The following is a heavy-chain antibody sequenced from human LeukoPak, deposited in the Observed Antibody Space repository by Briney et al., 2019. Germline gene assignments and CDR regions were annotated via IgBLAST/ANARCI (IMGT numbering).Heavy chain of an antibody. Sequence: GGSLRLSCAASGFTFSSYAMSWVRQAPGKGLEWVSAISGSGGSTYCADSVKGRFTISRDNSKNTLYLQMNSLRAEDTAVYYCAKIRAPSPYTTVTTYYFDYWGQGTLVTVSS. J-gene: IGHJ4*02. CDR3: AKIRAPSPYTTVTTYYFDY. CDR1: GFTFSSYA. V-gene: IGHV3-23*01. D-gene: IGHD4-17*01. CDR2: ISGSGGST.